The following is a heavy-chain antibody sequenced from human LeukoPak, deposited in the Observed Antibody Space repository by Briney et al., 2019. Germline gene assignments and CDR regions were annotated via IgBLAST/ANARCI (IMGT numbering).Heavy chain of an antibody. V-gene: IGHV4-34*01. CDR3: ARGNLRVLRGYSGYDRNKNYYYYMDV. D-gene: IGHD5-12*01. CDR1: GGSFSGYY. Sequence: PSETLSLTCAVYGGSFSGYYWSWIRQPPGKGLEWIGEINHSGSTNYNPSLKSRVTISVDTSKNQFSLKLSSVTAADTAVYYCARGNLRVLRGYSGYDRNKNYYYYMDVWGKGTTVTVSS. J-gene: IGHJ6*03. CDR2: INHSGST.